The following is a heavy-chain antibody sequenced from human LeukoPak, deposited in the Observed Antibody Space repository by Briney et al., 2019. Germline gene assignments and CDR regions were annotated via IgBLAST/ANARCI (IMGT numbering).Heavy chain of an antibody. J-gene: IGHJ4*02. V-gene: IGHV1-46*01. CDR1: GYTFTSYY. CDR3: ARDPPYSGYEPSDY. Sequence: ASVKVSCKASGYTFTSYYMHWVRQAPGQGLEWMGIINPSGGSTSYAQKFRGRVTITTDESTSTAYMELSSLRSEDTAVYYCARDPPYSGYEPSDYWGQGTLVTVSS. CDR2: INPSGGST. D-gene: IGHD5-12*01.